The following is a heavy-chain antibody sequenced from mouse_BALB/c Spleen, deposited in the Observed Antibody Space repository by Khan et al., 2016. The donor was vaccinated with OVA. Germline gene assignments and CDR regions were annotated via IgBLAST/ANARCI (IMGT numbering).Heavy chain of an antibody. CDR1: GYTFTSYV. D-gene: IGHD2-1*01. V-gene: IGHV1S136*01. CDR3: APVGTNYESFAY. Sequence: EVQLQESGPELVKPGASVKLSCKASGYTFTSYVMHWVKQKPGLGLEWIGYIYPFNDVTKYNEKFKGKATLTSDKSSSTAYMELNSLTSEDSAVYYCAPVGTNYESFAYWGQGTLVTVSA. CDR2: IYPFNDVT. J-gene: IGHJ3*01.